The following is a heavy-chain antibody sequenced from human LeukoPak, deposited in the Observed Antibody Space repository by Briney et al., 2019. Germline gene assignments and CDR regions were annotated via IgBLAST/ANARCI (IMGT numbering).Heavy chain of an antibody. V-gene: IGHV4-4*07. CDR1: GGSISSYY. J-gene: IGHJ4*02. CDR3: ARAVEAYYYDSSDYQYYFDY. Sequence: PSETLSLTCTVSGGSISSYYWSWIRQPAGKGLEWIGRIYTSGSTNYSPSLKSRVTMSVDTSKNQFSLKLRSVTAADTAVYYCARAVEAYYYDSSDYQYYFDYWGQGTLVTVSS. CDR2: IYTSGST. D-gene: IGHD3-22*01.